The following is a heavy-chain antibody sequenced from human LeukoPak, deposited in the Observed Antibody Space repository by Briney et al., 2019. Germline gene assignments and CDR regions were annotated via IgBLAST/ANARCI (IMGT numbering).Heavy chain of an antibody. CDR1: GYIFTNYD. CDR3: ARDAFDI. CDR2: ISAYSGNT. V-gene: IGHV1-18*01. J-gene: IGHJ3*02. Sequence: ASVKVSCKASGYIFTNYDVSWVRQAPGQGLEWMGWISAYSGNTNYAQKLQGRVAMTTDRSTSTAYMELRSLRSDDTAVYYCARDAFDIWGQGTMVTVSS.